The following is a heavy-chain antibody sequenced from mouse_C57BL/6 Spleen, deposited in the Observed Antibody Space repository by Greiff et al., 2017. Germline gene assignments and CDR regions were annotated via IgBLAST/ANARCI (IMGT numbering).Heavy chain of an antibody. CDR1: GYTFTSYW. Sequence: VQLQQPGAELVKPGASVKMSCKASGYTFTSYWITWVKQRPGQGLEWIGDIYPGSGSTNYNEQFKSKATLTVDTSSSTAYMQLSSLTSEDAAVYYCARRGETYYGSSYWYCDVWGTGTTVTVSS. CDR2: IYPGSGST. CDR3: ARRGETYYGSSYWYCDV. J-gene: IGHJ1*03. D-gene: IGHD1-1*01. V-gene: IGHV1-55*01.